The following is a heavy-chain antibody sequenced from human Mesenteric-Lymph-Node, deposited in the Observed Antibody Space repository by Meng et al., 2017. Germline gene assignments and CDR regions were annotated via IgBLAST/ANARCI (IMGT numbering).Heavy chain of an antibody. CDR3: TSGSQYCSGGSCSLYWDFDL. CDR1: GGSISSYY. Sequence: SETLSLTCTVSGGSISSYYWSWIRQPPGKGLEWIGYIYYSGSTNYNPSLKSRVTISVDTSKNQFSLKLTSVTASDTAVYFCTSGSQYCSGGSCSLYWDFDLWGRRTLVTVSS. CDR2: IYYSGST. D-gene: IGHD2-15*01. J-gene: IGHJ2*01. V-gene: IGHV4-59*08.